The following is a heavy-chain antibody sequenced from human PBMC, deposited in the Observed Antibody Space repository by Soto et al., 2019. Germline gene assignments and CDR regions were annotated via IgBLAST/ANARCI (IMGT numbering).Heavy chain of an antibody. V-gene: IGHV3-30*18. J-gene: IGHJ4*02. CDR3: TKESAYRSGWYNG. CDR2: ISYDGSES. CDR1: GFSFSSYA. D-gene: IGHD6-19*01. Sequence: GGSLRLSCTASGFSFSSYAMHWVRQTPGKGLEWVTLISYDGSESSYAESVGGRFSISRDNSKSTLYLHMSSLRAEDTAVYYCTKESAYRSGWYNGWGQGTLVTVSS.